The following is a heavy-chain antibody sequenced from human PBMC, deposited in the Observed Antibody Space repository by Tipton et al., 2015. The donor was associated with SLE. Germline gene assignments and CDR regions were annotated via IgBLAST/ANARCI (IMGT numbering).Heavy chain of an antibody. V-gene: IGHV4-61*02. D-gene: IGHD1-1*01. CDR2: IYPSGKT. Sequence: TLSLTCTVSGGAISSGGYYWSWIRQPAGKGLEWIGRIYPSGKTVYNPPPKSRVTISMDFSNNHFSVNLCSVTASDTAVYYCAKTLAGATPGRYQSYWYFDLWGRGLRVIVSS. CDR3: AKTLAGATPGRYQSYWYFDL. J-gene: IGHJ2*01. CDR1: GGAISSGGYY.